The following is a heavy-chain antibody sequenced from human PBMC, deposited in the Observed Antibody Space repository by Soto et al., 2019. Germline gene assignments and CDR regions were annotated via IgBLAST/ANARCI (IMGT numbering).Heavy chain of an antibody. CDR3: ARQPIRGPTGYYYYYGMDV. Sequence: QVQLQESGPGLVKPSQTLSLTCTVSGGSISSGGYYWSWIRQHPGKGLEWIGYIYYSGSTYYNPSLKSRVTISVDTSKNQFSLKLSSVTAADTAVYYCARQPIRGPTGYYYYYGMDVWGQGTTVTVSS. D-gene: IGHD5-12*01. CDR2: IYYSGST. CDR1: GGSISSGGYY. V-gene: IGHV4-31*03. J-gene: IGHJ6*02.